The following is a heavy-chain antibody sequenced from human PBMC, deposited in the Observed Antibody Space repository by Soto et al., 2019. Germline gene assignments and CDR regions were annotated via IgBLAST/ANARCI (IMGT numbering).Heavy chain of an antibody. CDR2: INPSDGTT. CDR1: GYAFSNYY. CDR3: ARAGGETDYYYGMDV. D-gene: IGHD7-27*01. J-gene: IGHJ6*02. Sequence: QVHLVQSGAEVKKPGASVKVSCKASGYAFSNYYIHWVRQTPGHGLEWMGIINPSDGTTTYTQKFQGRVTMTRDTSTSTVFMELSSLRSGDTAIYYCARAGGETDYYYGMDVWGQGTTVTVSS. V-gene: IGHV1-46*01.